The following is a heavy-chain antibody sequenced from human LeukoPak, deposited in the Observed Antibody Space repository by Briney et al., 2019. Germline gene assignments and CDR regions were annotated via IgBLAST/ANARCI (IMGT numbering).Heavy chain of an antibody. CDR3: AKDPGSYSMDV. V-gene: IGHV3-30*18. CDR2: ISYDGSNK. Sequence: GGSLRLSCAASGFTFSSYGMHWVRQAPGKGLEWVAVISYDGSNKYYADSVKGRFTISRDNSKNTLYLQMNSLRAEDTAVYYCAKDPGSYSMDVWGKGTTVTVSS. J-gene: IGHJ6*04. CDR1: GFTFSSYG. D-gene: IGHD1-26*01.